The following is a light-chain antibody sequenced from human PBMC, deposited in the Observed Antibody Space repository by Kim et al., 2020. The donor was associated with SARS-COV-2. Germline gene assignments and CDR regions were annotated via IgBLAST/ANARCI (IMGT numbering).Light chain of an antibody. CDR1: QAMSKY. CDR3: KRYNGAPWT. CDR2: GAS. J-gene: IGKJ1*01. Sequence: ASIGDRVTITCRASQAMSKYLAWYQQKPGKAPKLLIHGASTLQSGVPSRFSGSGFGTDFTLTISSLQPEDVATYYCKRYNGAPWTFGQGTEVDIK. V-gene: IGKV1-27*01.